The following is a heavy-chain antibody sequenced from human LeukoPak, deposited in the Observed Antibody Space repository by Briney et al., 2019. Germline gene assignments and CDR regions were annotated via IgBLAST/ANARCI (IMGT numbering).Heavy chain of an antibody. Sequence: PSETLSLTCSVSGGSVSDGNYYWSWIRQPPGKGLEWIGNIYYSGSTNYNPSLKSRVTISVDTSKNQFSLRLSSVTAADTAVYYCARDYDFWSGDYSGMDVWGQGATVTVSS. CDR3: ARDYDFWSGDYSGMDV. J-gene: IGHJ6*02. CDR2: IYYSGST. CDR1: GGSVSDGNYY. V-gene: IGHV4-61*01. D-gene: IGHD3-3*01.